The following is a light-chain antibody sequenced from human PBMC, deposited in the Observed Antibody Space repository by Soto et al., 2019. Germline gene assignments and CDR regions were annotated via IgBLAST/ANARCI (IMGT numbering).Light chain of an antibody. J-gene: IGKJ3*01. CDR1: QGVNSY. CDR2: AAT. CDR3: HQPYSPPYT. V-gene: IGKV1-9*01. Sequence: DIQLTQSPSFLSASVGDRVIITCRASQGVNSYLAWYQQKPGKAPTLLIYAATTWHSGVPSRFSGSGSGTEFTLTISRLQSEDFASYFCHQPYSPPYTFGHGTTVDIK.